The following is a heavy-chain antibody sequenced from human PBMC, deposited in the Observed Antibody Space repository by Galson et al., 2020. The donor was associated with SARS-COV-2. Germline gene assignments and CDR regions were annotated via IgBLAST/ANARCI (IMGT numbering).Heavy chain of an antibody. J-gene: IGHJ6*02. Sequence: ASETLSLTCTVSGGSISSYYWSWIRQPPGKGLEWIGYIYYSGSTNYNPSLKSRVTISVDTSKNQFSLKLSSVTAADTAVYYCAAFQCGGNIVATLGYYYAMDVWGRGTTVTVSS. V-gene: IGHV4-59*01. CDR1: GGSISSYY. CDR3: AAFQCGGNIVATLGYYYAMDV. CDR2: IYYSGST. D-gene: IGHD5-12*01.